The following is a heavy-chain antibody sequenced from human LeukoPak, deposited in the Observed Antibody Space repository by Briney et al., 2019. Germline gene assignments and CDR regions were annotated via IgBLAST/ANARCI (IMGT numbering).Heavy chain of an antibody. Sequence: GGSLRLSCSASGFTFSDYWMTWVRQAPGKGLEWVANIKQDGSEKYYVDSVKDRFTISRDNARNSLYLQMNSLTAEDTAVYYCARDWRNKYSNSWSRGEWYFDRWGRGTLVTVSS. CDR3: ARDWRNKYSNSWSRGEWYFDR. CDR1: GFTFSDYW. V-gene: IGHV3-7*01. D-gene: IGHD6-13*01. CDR2: IKQDGSEK. J-gene: IGHJ2*01.